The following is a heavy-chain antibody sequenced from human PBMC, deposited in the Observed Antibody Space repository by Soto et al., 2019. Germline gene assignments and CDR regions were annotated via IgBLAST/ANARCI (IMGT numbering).Heavy chain of an antibody. CDR3: ARTRRLIAVAGIPFDP. CDR2: ISAYNGNT. V-gene: IGHV1-18*01. Sequence: QVQLLQSGAEVKKPGSSVKVSCKSSGYTFTSYGISWVRQAPGQGLEWMGWISAYNGNTNYAQKLQGRVTMTTDTSTSTAYMELRSLRSDDTAVYYCARTRRLIAVAGIPFDPWGQGTLVTVSS. D-gene: IGHD6-13*01. CDR1: GYTFTSYG. J-gene: IGHJ5*02.